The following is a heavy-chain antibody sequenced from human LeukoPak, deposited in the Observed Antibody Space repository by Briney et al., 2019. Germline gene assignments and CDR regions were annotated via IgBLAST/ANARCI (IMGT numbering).Heavy chain of an antibody. D-gene: IGHD6-19*01. J-gene: IGHJ4*02. CDR3: ASYISGWTRDY. V-gene: IGHV4-39*01. CDR2: IYYSGST. Sequence: ETLSLTCTVSGGSISSSSYYWGWIRQPPGKGLEWIGSIYYSGSTYYSPSLKSRVTISVDTSKNQFSLKLSSVTAADTAVYYCASYISGWTRDYWGQGTLVTVSS. CDR1: GGSISSSSYY.